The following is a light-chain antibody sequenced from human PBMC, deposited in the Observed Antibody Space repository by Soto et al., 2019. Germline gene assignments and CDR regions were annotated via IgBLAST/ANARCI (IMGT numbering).Light chain of an antibody. CDR3: QQYNSYPWT. Sequence: DIPMTQSPSTLSASVGDRVTITCRASHSISSWLAWYQQKPGKAPKLLIYKASSLESGVPSRFSGSGSGTELTLTISSPQPDDFATYYCQQYNSYPWTFGQGTKVEIK. CDR1: HSISSW. CDR2: KAS. V-gene: IGKV1-5*03. J-gene: IGKJ1*01.